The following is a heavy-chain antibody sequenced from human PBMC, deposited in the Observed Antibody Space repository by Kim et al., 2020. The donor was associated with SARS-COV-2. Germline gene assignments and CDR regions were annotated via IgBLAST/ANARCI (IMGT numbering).Heavy chain of an antibody. V-gene: IGHV1-18*01. CDR2: ISAYNGNT. Sequence: ASVKVSCKASGYTFTSYGISWVRQAPGQGLEWMGWISAYNGNTNYAQKLQGRVTMTTDTSTSTAYMELRSLRSDDTAVYYCARDAHYDFWSGFGYYGMDVWGQGTTVTVSS. D-gene: IGHD3-3*01. CDR3: ARDAHYDFWSGFGYYGMDV. CDR1: GYTFTSYG. J-gene: IGHJ6*02.